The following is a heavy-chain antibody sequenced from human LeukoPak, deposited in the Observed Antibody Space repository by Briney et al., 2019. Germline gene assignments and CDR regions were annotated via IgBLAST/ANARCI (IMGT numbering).Heavy chain of an antibody. J-gene: IGHJ4*02. CDR3: AKDLGRITMIVVVISAFDY. CDR2: ISGSSSYT. Sequence: GGSLRLSCAASGFSFSDYYMIWIRQAPGKGLEWVSYISGSSSYTNYADSVKGRFTISRDNSKNTLYLQMNSLRAEDTAVYYCAKDLGRITMIVVVISAFDYWGQGTLVTVSS. D-gene: IGHD3-22*01. CDR1: GFSFSDYY. V-gene: IGHV3-11*05.